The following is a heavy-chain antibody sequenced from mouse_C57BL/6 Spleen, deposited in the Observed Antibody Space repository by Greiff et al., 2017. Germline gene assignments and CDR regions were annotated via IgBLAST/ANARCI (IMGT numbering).Heavy chain of an antibody. CDR3: ARGGIYDGHLYYAMDY. CDR2: IDPAHGNT. J-gene: IGHJ4*01. D-gene: IGHD2-3*01. CDR1: GFNIKNTY. V-gene: IGHV14-3*01. Sequence: EVQLQQSVAELVRPGASVKLSCTASGFNIKNTYMHWVKQRPEQGLEWIGRIDPAHGNTKYAPKFQGKATITADTSSNTAYLQLSSLTSADTAIYYCARGGIYDGHLYYAMDYWGQGTSVTVSS.